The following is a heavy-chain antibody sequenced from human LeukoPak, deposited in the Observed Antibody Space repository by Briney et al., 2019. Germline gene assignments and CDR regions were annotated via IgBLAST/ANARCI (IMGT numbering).Heavy chain of an antibody. CDR3: AIGYCTTTTCDGVGY. Sequence: QPGGSLRLSCAASGFTFSSHWMPWVRQAPGMGLVWVSRINSEGRTTDYADSVEGRFTISRDNAKNTLYLQMNSLRVEDTAMYYCAIGYCTTTTCDGVGYWGQGTLVTVSS. V-gene: IGHV3-74*01. D-gene: IGHD2-2*01. J-gene: IGHJ4*02. CDR2: INSEGRTT. CDR1: GFTFSSHW.